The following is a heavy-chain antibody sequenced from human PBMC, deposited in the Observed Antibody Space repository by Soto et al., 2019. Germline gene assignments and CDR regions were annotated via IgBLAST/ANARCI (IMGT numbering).Heavy chain of an antibody. V-gene: IGHV3-7*01. CDR3: TRWDGRCSGGSCFFDS. CDR1: GFSLTQYW. Sequence: EVQLVESGGGLVQSGGSLRLSCIASGFSLTQYWMSWVRQTPRKGLEWGAKINEDGTKRDYMESVEGRFTISRDNAKNSVPLQMNSLRADDTAVYFCTRWDGRCSGGSCFFDSWGQGTLVTVSS. J-gene: IGHJ4*02. CDR2: INEDGTKR. D-gene: IGHD2-15*01.